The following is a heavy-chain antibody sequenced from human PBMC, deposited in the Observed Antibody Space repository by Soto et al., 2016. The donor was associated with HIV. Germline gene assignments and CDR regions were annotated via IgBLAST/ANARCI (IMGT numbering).Heavy chain of an antibody. V-gene: IGHV3-49*04. CDR3: IGDLPPFPFGSGSYGDY. D-gene: IGHD3-10*01. CDR1: GLTFDDYT. CDR2: IRPRNYGASK. J-gene: IGHJ4*02. Sequence: EVQLVESGGGLVQPGRSLRLSCTASGLTFDDYTLSWVRQPPGRGLEWVGFIRPRNYGASKEYAASVKGRFTISRDDSKSIAYLQMNSLKTEDTAVYFCIGDLPPFPFGSGSYGDYVGQGTLVTVSS.